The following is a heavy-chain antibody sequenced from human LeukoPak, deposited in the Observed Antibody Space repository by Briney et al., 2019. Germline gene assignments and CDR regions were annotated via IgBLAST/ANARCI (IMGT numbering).Heavy chain of an antibody. Sequence: GGSLRLSCAAPGFTFVDYAMHWVRQTPGKGLWCVSLISGDGGSTYYADSVKGRFTISRDNSKNYLYLQMNSLRTEDTALYYCAKGGDGYNGPVSYWGQGTLVTVSS. J-gene: IGHJ4*02. CDR1: GFTFVDYA. CDR2: ISGDGGST. V-gene: IGHV3-43*02. CDR3: AKGGDGYNGPVSY. D-gene: IGHD5-24*01.